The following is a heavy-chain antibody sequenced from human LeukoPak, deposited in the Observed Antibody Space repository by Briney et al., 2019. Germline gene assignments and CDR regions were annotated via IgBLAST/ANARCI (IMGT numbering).Heavy chain of an antibody. CDR3: AKDLGNSFGYENVFNF. CDR2: NSSSGSTI. J-gene: IGHJ4*02. Sequence: GGSLRLSCAASGFTFSNYEMNWVRQAPGKGLEGVSYNSSSGSTIYYTDSVKGRFTISRDNSKNTLYLQMSSLRAKDTAVYYCAKDLGNSFGYENVFNFWGQGTLVTVSS. V-gene: IGHV3-48*03. CDR1: GFTFSNYE. D-gene: IGHD5-18*01.